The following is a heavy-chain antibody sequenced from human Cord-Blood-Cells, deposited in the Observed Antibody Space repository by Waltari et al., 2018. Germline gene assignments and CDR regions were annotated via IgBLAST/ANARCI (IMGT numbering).Heavy chain of an antibody. D-gene: IGHD4-4*01. Sequence: EVQLVASGGGLVKPGGSLRLSCAASGFTFSNAWMSWVRQAPGKGLEWVGRIKSKTDGGTTDYAAPVKGRFTISRDDSKNTLYLQMNSLKTEDTAVYYCTTDKGDDYSNNDAFDIWGQGTMVTVSS. CDR2: IKSKTDGGTT. V-gene: IGHV3-15*01. CDR3: TTDKGDDYSNNDAFDI. J-gene: IGHJ3*02. CDR1: GFTFSNAW.